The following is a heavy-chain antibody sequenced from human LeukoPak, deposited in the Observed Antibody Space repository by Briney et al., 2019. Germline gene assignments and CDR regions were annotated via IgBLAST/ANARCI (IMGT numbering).Heavy chain of an antibody. J-gene: IGHJ5*02. Sequence: GGSLKLSCAASGFTFSDSAIHWVRQASGKGLEWVGRIRGKGFSDPPAYAASVKDRFTISRDDSKSTAYLQMSSLKAEDTAVYYCTVPQSGGNWFDPWGPGTQVTVSS. CDR2: IRGKGFSDPP. CDR1: GFTFSDSA. CDR3: TVPQSGGNWFDP. D-gene: IGHD3-16*01. V-gene: IGHV3-73*01.